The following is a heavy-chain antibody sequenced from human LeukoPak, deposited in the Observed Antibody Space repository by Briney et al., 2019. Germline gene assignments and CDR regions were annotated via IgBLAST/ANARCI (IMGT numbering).Heavy chain of an antibody. J-gene: IGHJ4*02. Sequence: PGGSLRLSCAASGFTFSSYSMNWVRQAPGKGLEWVSSISSSSSYIYYADSVKGRFTISRDNAKNSLYLQMNSLRAEDTAVYYCARDQKQDGYYYGSGSHPSPQGFWGQGTLVTVSS. CDR2: ISSSSSYI. CDR3: ARDQKQDGYYYGSGSHPSPQGF. CDR1: GFTFSSYS. D-gene: IGHD3-10*01. V-gene: IGHV3-21*01.